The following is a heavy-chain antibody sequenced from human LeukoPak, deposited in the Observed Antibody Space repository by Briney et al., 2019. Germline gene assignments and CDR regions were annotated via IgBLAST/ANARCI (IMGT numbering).Heavy chain of an antibody. V-gene: IGHV3-9*01. CDR1: GFTFDDYA. CDR2: ISWNSGSI. J-gene: IGHJ5*02. D-gene: IGHD6-13*01. CDR3: EAGFWFDP. Sequence: QPGRSLRLSCAASGFTFDDYAMHWARQAPGKGLEWVSGISWNSGSIGYADSVKGRFTISRDNAKNSLYLQMNSLRAEDTAVYYCEAGFWFDPWGQGTLVTVSS.